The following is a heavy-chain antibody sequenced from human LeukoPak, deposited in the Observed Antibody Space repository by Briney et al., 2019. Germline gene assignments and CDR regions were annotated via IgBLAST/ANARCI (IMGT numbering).Heavy chain of an antibody. D-gene: IGHD1-26*01. V-gene: IGHV4-30-2*01. CDR1: GGSISSGGHS. J-gene: IGHJ4*02. Sequence: SQTLSLTCTVSGGSISSGGHSWSRIRQPPGKGLEWIGYIYHSGSGSTYYNPSLKSRVTISIDKSKNQFSLKLSSVTAADTAVYYCARERSGSYYDYWGQGTLVTVSS. CDR2: IYHSGSGST. CDR3: ARERSGSYYDY.